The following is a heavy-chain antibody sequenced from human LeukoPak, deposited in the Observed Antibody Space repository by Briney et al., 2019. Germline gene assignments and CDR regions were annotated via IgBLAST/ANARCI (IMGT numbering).Heavy chain of an antibody. Sequence: ASVKVSCKASGYTLTGYYMHWVRQAPGQGLEWMGWINPNSGGTNYAQKFQGRVTMTRDTSISTAYMELSRLRSDDTAVYYCARAGIDIVLMVYAYYFDYWGQGTLVTVSS. CDR3: ARAGIDIVLMVYAYYFDY. V-gene: IGHV1-2*02. CDR2: INPNSGGT. D-gene: IGHD2-8*01. CDR1: GYTLTGYY. J-gene: IGHJ4*02.